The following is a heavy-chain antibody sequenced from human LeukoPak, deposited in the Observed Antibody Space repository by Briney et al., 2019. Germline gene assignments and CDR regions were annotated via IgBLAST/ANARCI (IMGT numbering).Heavy chain of an antibody. CDR2: IIPIFGTA. Sequence: SVKVSCKASGGTFSSYAISWVRQAPGQGLEWMGGIIPIFGTANYAQKFQGRVTITADKSTSTAYMELSSLRSEDTAVYYCARYSSGGYCSGGSCYSPNNWFDPWGQGTLVTVSS. V-gene: IGHV1-69*06. J-gene: IGHJ5*02. CDR1: GGTFSSYA. CDR3: ARYSSGGYCSGGSCYSPNNWFDP. D-gene: IGHD2-15*01.